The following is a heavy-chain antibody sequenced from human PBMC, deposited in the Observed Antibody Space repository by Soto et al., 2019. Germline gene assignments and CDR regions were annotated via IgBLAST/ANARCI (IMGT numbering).Heavy chain of an antibody. V-gene: IGHV3-73*02. Sequence: EVQLVESGGGLVQPGGSLKLSCAASGFTFTDSAIHWVRQASGKGPEWVGRIRNKVNTYATADAASVKGRFTISRDDATGTTYLQMNSLKTEDTAVYYCSRRRDWTATDPLDYWGQGTLVTVSS. D-gene: IGHD2-21*01. CDR3: SRRRDWTATDPLDY. CDR1: GFTFTDSA. J-gene: IGHJ4*02. CDR2: IRNKVNTYAT.